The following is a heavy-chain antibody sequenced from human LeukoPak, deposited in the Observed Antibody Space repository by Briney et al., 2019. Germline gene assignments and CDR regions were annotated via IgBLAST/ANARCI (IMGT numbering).Heavy chain of an antibody. Sequence: GGSLRLSCAASGFTFSDYYMSWIRQAPGKGLEWVSYISSRGSTIYYADSVKGRFTISRDNAKNSLYLQMNSLRAEDTAVYYCASTLTRITIFGVPSSDYYYGMDVWGQGITVTVSS. D-gene: IGHD3-3*01. CDR3: ASTLTRITIFGVPSSDYYYGMDV. CDR2: ISSRGSTI. V-gene: IGHV3-11*01. CDR1: GFTFSDYY. J-gene: IGHJ6*02.